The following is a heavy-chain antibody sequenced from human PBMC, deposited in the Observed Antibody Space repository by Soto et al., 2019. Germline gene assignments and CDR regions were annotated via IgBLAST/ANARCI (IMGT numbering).Heavy chain of an antibody. CDR2: IYWNDDK. J-gene: IGHJ4*02. Sequence: QITLKESGPTLVKPTQPLTLTCTFSGFSLSTSEVGVGWIRQPPGKALECLALIYWNDDKRYSPSLKSRLTITKDTSKNQVVLTMTNMDPVDTATYYCAHRVGPQVGRFFDYWGQGTLVTVSS. D-gene: IGHD3-10*01. V-gene: IGHV2-5*01. CDR1: GFSLSTSEVG. CDR3: AHRVGPQVGRFFDY.